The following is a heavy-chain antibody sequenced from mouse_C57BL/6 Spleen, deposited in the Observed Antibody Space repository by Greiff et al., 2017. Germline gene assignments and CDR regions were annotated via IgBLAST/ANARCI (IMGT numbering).Heavy chain of an antibody. CDR3: ARGPLRGYAMDY. D-gene: IGHD1-1*01. CDR1: GYAFSSSW. J-gene: IGHJ4*01. V-gene: IGHV1-82*01. CDR2: IYPGDGDT. Sequence: VQLQESGPELVKPGASVKISCKASGYAFSSSWMNWVKQRPGKGLEWIGRIYPGDGDTKYNGKFKGKATLTADKSSSTAYMQLSSLTSDDSAVYFYARGPLRGYAMDYWGQGTSVTVSS.